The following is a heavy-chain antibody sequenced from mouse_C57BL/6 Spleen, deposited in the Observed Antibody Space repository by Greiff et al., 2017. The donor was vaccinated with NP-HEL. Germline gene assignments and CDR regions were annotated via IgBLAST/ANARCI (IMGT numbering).Heavy chain of an antibody. CDR1: GFTFSDYG. V-gene: IGHV5-17*01. CDR2: ISSGSSTI. Sequence: EVQRVESGGGLVKPGGSLKLSCAASGFTFSDYGMHWVRQAPEKGLEWVAYISSGSSTIYYADTVKGRFTISRDNAKNTLFLQMTSLRSEDTAMYYCARTYYSNYHWYFDVWGTGTTVTVSS. J-gene: IGHJ1*03. CDR3: ARTYYSNYHWYFDV. D-gene: IGHD2-5*01.